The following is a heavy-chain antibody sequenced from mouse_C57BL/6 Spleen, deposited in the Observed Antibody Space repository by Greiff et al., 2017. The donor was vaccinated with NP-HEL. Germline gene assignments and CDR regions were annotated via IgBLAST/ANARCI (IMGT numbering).Heavy chain of an antibody. CDR2: ISYDGSN. Sequence: EVQLVESGPGLVKPSQSLSLTCSVTGYSITSGYYWNWIRQFPGNKLEWMGYISYDGSNNYNPSLKNRISITRDTSKNQFFLKLNSVTTEDTATYYCANSGGTWLPFDYWGQGTTLTVSS. J-gene: IGHJ2*01. V-gene: IGHV3-6*01. CDR1: GYSITSGYY. D-gene: IGHD2-2*01. CDR3: ANSGGTWLPFDY.